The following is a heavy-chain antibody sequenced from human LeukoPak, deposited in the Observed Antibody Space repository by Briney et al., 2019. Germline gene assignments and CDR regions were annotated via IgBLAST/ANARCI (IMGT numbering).Heavy chain of an antibody. V-gene: IGHV4-59*01. CDR2: IYYSGST. D-gene: IGHD1-14*01. J-gene: IGHJ4*02. CDR3: ARQGNTTSLFDC. Sequence: VKPSETLSLTCTVSGGSISSYYWSWIRQPPGKGLEWIGYIYYSGSTNYNPSLKSRVTISVDTSKNQFSLKLSSVTAADTAVYYCARQGNTTSLFDCWGQGNLVTVSS. CDR1: GGSISSYY.